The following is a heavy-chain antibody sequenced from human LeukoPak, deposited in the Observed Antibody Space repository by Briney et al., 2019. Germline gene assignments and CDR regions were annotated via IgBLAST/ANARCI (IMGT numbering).Heavy chain of an antibody. J-gene: IGHJ6*02. V-gene: IGHV4-39*01. Sequence: SETLSLTCTASGDTISSTSYYWGWICQPPGKGLEWIGSIYYTGNTYYNTSLRSRVTISIDTSKNQFSLRLTSVTAADTAVYYCVRFPVTTASYGVDVWGQGTTVTVS. CDR2: IYYTGNT. CDR3: VRFPVTTASYGVDV. D-gene: IGHD4-17*01. CDR1: GDTISSTSYY.